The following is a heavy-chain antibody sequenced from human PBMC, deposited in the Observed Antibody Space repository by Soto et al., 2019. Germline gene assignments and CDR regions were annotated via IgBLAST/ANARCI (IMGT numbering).Heavy chain of an antibody. CDR2: ISGSGDRT. V-gene: IGHV3-23*01. Sequence: AGSLGISCAASRYTFRNSVMTCSRKAPGKGLEWVSSISGSGDRTYYADSVKGRFTISRDNSKSTLYLQMNSLRAEDTAVYYCANWVEGTMVYFDYWGQGTLVTVSS. CDR1: RYTFRNSV. J-gene: IGHJ4*02. D-gene: IGHD2-8*01. CDR3: ANWVEGTMVYFDY.